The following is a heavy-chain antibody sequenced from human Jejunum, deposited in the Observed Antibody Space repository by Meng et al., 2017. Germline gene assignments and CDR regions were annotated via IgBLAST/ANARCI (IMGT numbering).Heavy chain of an antibody. CDR3: ATDVYGDGLAYLDY. J-gene: IGHJ4*02. V-gene: IGHV4-61*01. CDR1: GGSVSGRSFS. Sequence: GELQESGPGLVRPSEPLSLTWGIAGGSVSGRSFSWSWIRPPPGKGLEWIGYVFDSGSTKYNPSLSSRVTISADTSKNQFSLELSSVTAADTAVYYCATDVYGDGLAYLDYWGQGSLVTVSS. CDR2: VFDSGST. D-gene: IGHD4-17*01.